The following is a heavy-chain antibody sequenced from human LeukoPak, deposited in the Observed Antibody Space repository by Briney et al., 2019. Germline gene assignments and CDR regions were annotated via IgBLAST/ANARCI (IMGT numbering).Heavy chain of an antibody. Sequence: GGSLRLSCAASGFTFSSYEMNWVRQAPGKGLEWISYISSSGRTRYYADSVKGRFTISRDNSKNTLYLQMNSLRAEDTAVYYCAKGSKTYYYDSSGYSDWGQGTLVTVSS. CDR2: ISSSGRTR. J-gene: IGHJ4*02. D-gene: IGHD3-22*01. V-gene: IGHV3-48*03. CDR1: GFTFSSYE. CDR3: AKGSKTYYYDSSGYSD.